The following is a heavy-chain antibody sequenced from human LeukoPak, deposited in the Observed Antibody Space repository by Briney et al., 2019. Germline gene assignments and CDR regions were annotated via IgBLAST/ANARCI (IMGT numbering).Heavy chain of an antibody. CDR1: GYTFTSYY. CDR2: INPSGGST. V-gene: IGHV1-46*01. CDR3: ARETYGLVPAAKFDY. Sequence: VASVKVSCKASGYTFTSYYMHWVRQAPGQGLEWMGIINPSGGSTSYAQKFQGRVTMTRDTSTSTVYMELSSLRSEDTAVYYCARETYGLVPAAKFDYWGQGTLVTVSS. D-gene: IGHD2-2*01. J-gene: IGHJ4*02.